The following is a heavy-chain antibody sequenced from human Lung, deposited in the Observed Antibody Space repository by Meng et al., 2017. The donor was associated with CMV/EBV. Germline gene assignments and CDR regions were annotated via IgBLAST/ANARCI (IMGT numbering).Heavy chain of an antibody. Sequence: VPLEESGGVLIPPGGSRRLSCAASGFTVTSYYMHWVRQAPGKGLEWVSVIYSSGRTYYADSVKGRFTISRDNSKNTVDLQMNTLRAEDTAIYYCVRGPLLGWFDPWGQGALVTVSS. CDR3: VRGPLLGWFDP. J-gene: IGHJ5*02. V-gene: IGHV3-53*01. CDR2: IYSSGRT. CDR1: GFTVTSYY.